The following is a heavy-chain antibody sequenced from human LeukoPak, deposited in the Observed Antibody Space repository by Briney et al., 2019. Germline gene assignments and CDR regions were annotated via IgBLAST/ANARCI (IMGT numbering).Heavy chain of an antibody. CDR3: AKVNAGSAFDY. J-gene: IGHJ4*02. Sequence: GGSLRLSCAASGLSVSRYAMGWVRETPRKRLEWVSAISGSGGSTYYADSVKGRFTNSRDNSKNTLYLQMNSLRAEDTAVYYCAKVNAGSAFDYWGQGTLVTVSS. CDR1: GLSVSRYA. CDR2: ISGSGGST. V-gene: IGHV3-23*01.